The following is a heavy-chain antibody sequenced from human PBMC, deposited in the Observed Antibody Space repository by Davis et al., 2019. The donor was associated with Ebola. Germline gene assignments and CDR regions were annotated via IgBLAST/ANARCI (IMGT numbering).Heavy chain of an antibody. CDR1: GGSISSGGYY. J-gene: IGHJ4*02. Sequence: MPSETLSLTCTVSGGSISSGGYYWSWIRQPPGKGLEWIGEINHSGSTNYNPSLKSRVTISVDTSKNQFSLKLSSVTAADTAVYYCAREKRTYYYDSSGYYSQYYFDYWGQGTLVTVSS. CDR3: AREKRTYYYDSSGYYSQYYFDY. V-gene: IGHV4-39*07. CDR2: INHSGST. D-gene: IGHD3-22*01.